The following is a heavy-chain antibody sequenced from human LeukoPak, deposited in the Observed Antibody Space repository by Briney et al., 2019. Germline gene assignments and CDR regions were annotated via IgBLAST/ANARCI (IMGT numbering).Heavy chain of an antibody. J-gene: IGHJ4*02. CDR2: IYSSGST. CDR3: ARPGSSSGWDGDFDY. Sequence: SETLSLTCTVSGGSISNYYWSWIRQPAGKGLEWIGRIYSSGSTNYNPSLKSRVTMSVDTSKNQFSLKLSSVTAADTAVYYCARPGSSSGWDGDFDYWGQGTLVTVSS. D-gene: IGHD6-19*01. CDR1: GGSISNYY. V-gene: IGHV4-4*07.